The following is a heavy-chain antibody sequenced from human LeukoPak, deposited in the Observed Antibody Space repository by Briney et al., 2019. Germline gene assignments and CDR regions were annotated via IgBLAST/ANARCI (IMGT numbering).Heavy chain of an antibody. Sequence: GGSLRLSCAASGFTFSDYYMSWIRQAPGKGLEWVSYISSSGSTIYYADSVKGRFTISRDNAKNSLYLRMNSLRAEDTAVYYCARVRDNWNDLEGWADYWGQGTLVTVSS. CDR2: ISSSGSTI. CDR3: ARVRDNWNDLEGWADY. V-gene: IGHV3-11*04. D-gene: IGHD1-20*01. CDR1: GFTFSDYY. J-gene: IGHJ4*02.